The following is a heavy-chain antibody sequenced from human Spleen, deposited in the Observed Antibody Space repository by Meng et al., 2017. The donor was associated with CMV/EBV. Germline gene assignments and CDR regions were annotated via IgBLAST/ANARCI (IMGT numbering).Heavy chain of an antibody. D-gene: IGHD6-19*01. CDR1: GGLSSSYY. V-gene: IGHV4-4*07. Sequence: GWGPGLVTPSETPSLTCTVSGGLSSSYYWSWIRQPAGKGLEWIGRIYTSGSTNYNPSLKSRVTMSVDTSKNQFSLKLSSVTAADTAVYYCARGLLYSSGWFFDYWGQGTLVTVSS. J-gene: IGHJ4*02. CDR2: IYTSGST. CDR3: ARGLLYSSGWFFDY.